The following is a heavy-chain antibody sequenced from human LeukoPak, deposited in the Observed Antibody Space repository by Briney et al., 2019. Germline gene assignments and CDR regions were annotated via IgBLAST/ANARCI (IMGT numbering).Heavy chain of an antibody. CDR2: IYYSGST. J-gene: IGHJ1*01. V-gene: IGHV4-30-4*01. CDR1: GGSISSGDHY. Sequence: PSETLSPTCTVSGGSISSGDHYWSWIRQPPGKGLEWIGYIYYSGSTYYNPSLKSRVTISVDTSKNQFSLKLSSVTAADTAVYYCARADSDYYYDSSGEAYFQHWGQGTLVTVSS. D-gene: IGHD3-22*01. CDR3: ARADSDYYYDSSGEAYFQH.